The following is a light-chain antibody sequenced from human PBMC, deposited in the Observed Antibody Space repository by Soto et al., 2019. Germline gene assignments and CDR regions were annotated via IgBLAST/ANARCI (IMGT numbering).Light chain of an antibody. CDR2: DVS. J-gene: IGKJ2*01. CDR1: QSISRW. Sequence: DIQMAQSPSTLSASVGDRVTITGRSSQSISRWLAWYQQKPGKPPRLLIYDVSILESGVPSRFSGSGSGTEFTLSISSLQPDDFATYYYQQYTSSSPYTFGQGTKLDIQ. CDR3: QQYTSSSPYT. V-gene: IGKV1-5*01.